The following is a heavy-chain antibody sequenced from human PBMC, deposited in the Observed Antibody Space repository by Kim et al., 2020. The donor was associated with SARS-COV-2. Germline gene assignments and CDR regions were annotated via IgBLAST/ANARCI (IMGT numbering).Heavy chain of an antibody. J-gene: IGHJ6*02. V-gene: IGHV3-23*01. CDR3: ATGLEPPAYCCPLDG. CDR2: ITARGNVM. CDR1: GFDFDSFS. D-gene: IGHD3-16*01. Sequence: GGSLRLSCEGSGFDFDSFSITWVRQAPGKGLEWVSPITARGNVMYYADVIKGWFITTRNNSNALLLKRGLRGDDEAIYYCATGLEPPAYCCPLDGWCQGT.